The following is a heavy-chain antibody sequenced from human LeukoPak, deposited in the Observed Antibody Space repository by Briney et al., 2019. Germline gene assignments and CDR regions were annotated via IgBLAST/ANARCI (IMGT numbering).Heavy chain of an antibody. J-gene: IGHJ6*02. Sequence: SETLSLTCTVSGGSISSGGYYWSWIRQHPGKGLGWIGYIYYSGSTYYNPSLKSRVTISVDTSKNQFSLKLSSVTAADTAVYYCARIGGDGDYFRYYYGMDVWGQGTTVTVSS. CDR1: GGSISSGGYY. CDR2: IYYSGST. CDR3: ARIGGDGDYFRYYYGMDV. D-gene: IGHD4-17*01. V-gene: IGHV4-31*03.